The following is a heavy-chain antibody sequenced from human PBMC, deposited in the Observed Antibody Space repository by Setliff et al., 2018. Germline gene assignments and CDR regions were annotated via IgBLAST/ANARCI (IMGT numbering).Heavy chain of an antibody. CDR3: ATSPYSDTSTYSSNFFDY. Sequence: SVKVSCKASGGTFSSYTITWMRQAPGQGLEWMGRIIPIFATTDYAQKFQGRVTITTDDSTSTAYMALSSLRSEDTAVYYCATSPYSDTSTYSSNFFDYWVPETLLVTVSS. D-gene: IGHD3-22*01. V-gene: IGHV1-69*05. J-gene: IGHJ4*03. CDR1: GGTFSSYT. CDR2: IIPIFATT.